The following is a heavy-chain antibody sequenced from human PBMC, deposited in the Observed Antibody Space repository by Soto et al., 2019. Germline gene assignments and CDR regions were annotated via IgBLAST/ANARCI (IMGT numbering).Heavy chain of an antibody. CDR1: GFTFSSYS. D-gene: IGHD6-13*01. CDR3: ARNRIAAAGNWFDP. CDR2: ISSSSSYI. Sequence: EVQLVESGGGLVKPGGSLRLSCAASGFTFSSYSMNWVRQAPGKGLEWVSSISSSSSYIYYADSVKGRFTISRDNAKNSLYLQMNSLRAEDTAVYYCARNRIAAAGNWFDPWGQGTLVTVSS. J-gene: IGHJ5*02. V-gene: IGHV3-21*01.